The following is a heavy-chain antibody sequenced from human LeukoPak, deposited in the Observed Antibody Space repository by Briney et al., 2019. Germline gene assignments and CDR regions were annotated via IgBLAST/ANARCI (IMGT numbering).Heavy chain of an antibody. CDR1: GFSFSSSA. Sequence: GGSLRLSCAASGFSFSSSAMCWVRQAPGEGLGWVSVISGNEDNTYYADSVKGRFTISKDNYKNTLYLQMSSLRAEDSALYYCAKAQYTSVWSSALGYWGQGTLVTVSS. CDR3: AKAQYTSVWSSALGY. CDR2: ISGNEDNT. V-gene: IGHV3-23*01. D-gene: IGHD6-19*01. J-gene: IGHJ4*02.